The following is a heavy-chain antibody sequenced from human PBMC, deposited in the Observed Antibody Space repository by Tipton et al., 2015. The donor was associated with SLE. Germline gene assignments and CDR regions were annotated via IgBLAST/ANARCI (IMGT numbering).Heavy chain of an antibody. CDR2: ISYDGRTK. CDR3: AKDLEYGYGFPYWNFDL. V-gene: IGHV3-30*18. Sequence: SLRLSCATSGFIFNSYGMHWVRQAPGKGLEWVAVISYDGRTKYNEDSVKGRFTISRDNSKNTLYLQMNSLRPEDTAVYYCAKDLEYGYGFPYWNFDLSGRGSLVTVSP. J-gene: IGHJ2*01. D-gene: IGHD2-2*03. CDR1: GFIFNSYG.